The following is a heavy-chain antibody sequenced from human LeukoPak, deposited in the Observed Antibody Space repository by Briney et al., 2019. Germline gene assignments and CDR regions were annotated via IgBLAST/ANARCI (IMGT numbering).Heavy chain of an antibody. V-gene: IGHV4-59*01. J-gene: IGHJ4*02. CDR1: GDSMTSSY. CDR2: VYHSGTS. Sequence: PSETLSLTCTVSGDSMTSSYWTWIRQPPGKGLEWLGYVYHSGTSFYNPALKSRLTISIDTSKKQFSLNVISVTTADTALYFCARDRGIGYGPSDLDSWGPGVLVTVSS. D-gene: IGHD3-10*01. CDR3: ARDRGIGYGPSDLDS.